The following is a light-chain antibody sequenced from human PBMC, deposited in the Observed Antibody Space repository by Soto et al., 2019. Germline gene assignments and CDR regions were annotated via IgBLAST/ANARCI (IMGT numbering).Light chain of an antibody. CDR1: QRISNY. V-gene: IGKV1-39*01. Sequence: DIQMTQSPSSLSASVGDRVTITCRASQRISNYLNWYQQKPGKVPKLLIYGASSLQSGVPLRFSGSGSVTDFSLTISSLQPEDSAIYYCQQGYTAPITFGQGTLLEIK. J-gene: IGKJ5*01. CDR2: GAS. CDR3: QQGYTAPIT.